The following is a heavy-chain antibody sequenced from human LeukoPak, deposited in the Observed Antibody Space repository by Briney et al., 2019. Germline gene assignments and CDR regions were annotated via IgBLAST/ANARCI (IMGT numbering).Heavy chain of an antibody. J-gene: IGHJ6*04. D-gene: IGHD1-26*01. CDR1: GFSFSTSS. V-gene: IGHV3-48*01. CDR3: ARENWDLVAVPMDV. CDR2: ISSSSSAI. Sequence: QTGGSLRLACAASGFSFSTSSMNWVRQAPGKGLEWISYISSSSSAIYYADSVKGRFAISRDNAKNSLYLQMNSLRAEDTAIYYCARENWDLVAVPMDVWGKGTTVTVSS.